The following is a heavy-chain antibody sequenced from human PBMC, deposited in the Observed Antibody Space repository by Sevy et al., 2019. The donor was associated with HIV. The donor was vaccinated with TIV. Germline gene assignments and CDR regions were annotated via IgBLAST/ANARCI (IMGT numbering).Heavy chain of an antibody. J-gene: IGHJ3*01. V-gene: IGHV3-49*03. Sequence: GGSLRLSCTASGFTFGDYAMSWFRQAPGKGLEWVGFIRSKTYGGTTEYAASMKGRFTISRDDSKSIAYLQMNSLKTEDTAVYYCSREGADGTVVQPDAFDFWGQGTMVTVSS. D-gene: IGHD1-26*01. CDR1: GFTFGDYA. CDR2: IRSKTYGGTT. CDR3: SREGADGTVVQPDAFDF.